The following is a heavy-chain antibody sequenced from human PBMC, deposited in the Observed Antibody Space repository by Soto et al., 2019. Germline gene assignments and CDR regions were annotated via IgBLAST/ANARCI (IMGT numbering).Heavy chain of an antibody. CDR2: ISSSSNTI. V-gene: IGHV3-48*02. Sequence: PGGSLILSCAASGFTFSTYSMNWVRQAPGKGLEWVSYISSSSNTIYYADSVKGRFTISRDNAKNSLYLQMNSLRDEDTAVYYCARDCGAYFGVVTLPYYFDYWGQGTLVTVSS. D-gene: IGHD3-3*01. CDR1: GFTFSTYS. CDR3: ARDCGAYFGVVTLPYYFDY. J-gene: IGHJ4*02.